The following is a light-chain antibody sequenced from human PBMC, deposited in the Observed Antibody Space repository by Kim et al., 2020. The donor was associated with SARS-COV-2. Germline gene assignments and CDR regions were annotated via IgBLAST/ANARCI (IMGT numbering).Light chain of an antibody. CDR2: RDS. V-gene: IGLV3-9*01. CDR1: NIGSKN. J-gene: IGLJ2*01. CDR3: QVWDSSTDVV. Sequence: SYELTQPLSVSVALGQTARITCGGNNIGSKNVHWYQQKPGQAPVLVIYRDSNRPSRIPERFSGSNSGNTATLTISRAQAGDEADYYCQVWDSSTDVVFGG.